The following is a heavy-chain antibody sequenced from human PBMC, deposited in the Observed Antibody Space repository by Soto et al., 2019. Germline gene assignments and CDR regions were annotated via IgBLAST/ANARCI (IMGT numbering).Heavy chain of an antibody. CDR3: YYPYYYDGSVNWFDP. V-gene: IGHV1-69*12. CDR2: IIPIFGTA. D-gene: IGHD3-22*01. J-gene: IGHJ5*02. Sequence: QVQLVQSGAEVKKPGSSVKVSCKASGGTFSSYAISWVRQAPGQGLEWMGGIIPIFGTANYAQKFQGRVTITADESTSTAYIELSSLRSENTAVYYCYYPYYYDGSVNWFDPWGQGTLVTVSS. CDR1: GGTFSSYA.